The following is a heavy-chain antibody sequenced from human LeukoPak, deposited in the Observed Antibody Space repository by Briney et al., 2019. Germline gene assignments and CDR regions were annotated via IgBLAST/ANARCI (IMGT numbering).Heavy chain of an antibody. D-gene: IGHD5-12*01. J-gene: IGHJ4*02. CDR2: ISSSSSYI. V-gene: IGHV3-21*01. Sequence: GGSLRLSCAASGFTFSSYSMNWVRQAPGKGLEWVSSISSSSSYIYYADSVKGRFTISRDNAKNSLYLQMNSLRAEDTAVYYCARDNRVATNFDYWGQGTLVTVSS. CDR3: ARDNRVATNFDY. CDR1: GFTFSSYS.